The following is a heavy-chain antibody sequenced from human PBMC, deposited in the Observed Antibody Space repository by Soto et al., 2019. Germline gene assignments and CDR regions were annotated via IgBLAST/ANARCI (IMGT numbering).Heavy chain of an antibody. Sequence: PGGSLRLSCAASGFTFSSYAMHWVRQAPGKGLEWVAVISYDGSNKYYADSVKGRFTISRDNSKNTLYLQMNSLRAEDTAVYYCASFGGNSYYYYYGMDVSGQGTTVTVSS. CDR1: GFTFSSYA. J-gene: IGHJ6*01. CDR2: ISYDGSNK. V-gene: IGHV3-30-3*01. D-gene: IGHD2-21*02. CDR3: ASFGGNSYYYYYGMDV.